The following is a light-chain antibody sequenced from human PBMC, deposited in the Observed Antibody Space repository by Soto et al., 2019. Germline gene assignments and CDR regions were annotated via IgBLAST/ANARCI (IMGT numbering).Light chain of an antibody. CDR2: KAS. Sequence: DVQMTQSPSSLSASVGDRVTITCRASQVISSWLVWYQQKPGNAPKLLIYKASTLQSGVPSRFSGSESGTEFTLTISGLQPEDFAPYYCQQASTLHCTFGGGTEVRIK. V-gene: IGKV1-12*01. J-gene: IGKJ4*01. CDR3: QQASTLHCT. CDR1: QVISSW.